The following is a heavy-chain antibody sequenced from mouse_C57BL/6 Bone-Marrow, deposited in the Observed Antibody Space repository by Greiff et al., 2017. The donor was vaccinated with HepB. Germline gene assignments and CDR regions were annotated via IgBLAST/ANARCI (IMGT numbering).Heavy chain of an antibody. Sequence: QVQLQQPGAELVKPGASVKLSCQASGYTFTSYWMQWVKQRPGQGLEWIGEIDPSDSYTNYNQKFKGKATLTVDTSSSTAYMQLRSLTSEDSAVYYCARNSTGAMDYWGQGTSVTVSS. J-gene: IGHJ4*01. V-gene: IGHV1-50*01. CDR3: ARNSTGAMDY. D-gene: IGHD2-5*01. CDR2: IDPSDSYT. CDR1: GYTFTSYW.